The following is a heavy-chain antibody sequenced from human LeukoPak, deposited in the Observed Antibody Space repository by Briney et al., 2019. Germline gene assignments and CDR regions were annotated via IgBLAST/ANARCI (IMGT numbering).Heavy chain of an antibody. Sequence: PGGSLRLSCAASGFTFSSYGMSWLRQPPGKGLEWVSTITGSGSTIYYADSVKGRFTISRDNAKNSLYLQMNSLRAEDTAVYYCAELGITMIGGVWGKGTTVTISS. D-gene: IGHD3-10*02. CDR1: GFTFSSYG. V-gene: IGHV3-48*04. J-gene: IGHJ6*04. CDR2: ITGSGSTI. CDR3: AELGITMIGGV.